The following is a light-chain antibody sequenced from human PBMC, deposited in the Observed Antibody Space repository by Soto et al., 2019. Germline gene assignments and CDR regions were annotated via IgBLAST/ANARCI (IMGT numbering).Light chain of an antibody. CDR1: SSDVGNYNL. CDR3: CSYAGSNTYV. J-gene: IGLJ1*01. Sequence: QSALTQPASVSGSPGQSITISCTGTSSDVGNYNLVSWYQQHPGKAPKVMIYAGSNRPSGVSHRFSGFKSGNTASLTISGLQAEDEADNHCCSYAGSNTYVFGTGTKVTVL. CDR2: AGS. V-gene: IGLV2-23*01.